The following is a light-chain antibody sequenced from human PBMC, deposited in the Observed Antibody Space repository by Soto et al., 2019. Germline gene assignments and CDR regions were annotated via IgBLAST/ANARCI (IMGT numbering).Light chain of an antibody. V-gene: IGKV1-5*03. J-gene: IGKJ1*01. CDR1: QSISSW. CDR2: KAS. Sequence: DIQMTQSPSTLSASVGDRVTITCRASQSISSWLAWYQQKPGKAPKLLIYKASSLESGVPSRFSGSGSGTEFTLTISSLQPDDFPTYYCQQYNSSPTFGQGTKGEIK. CDR3: QQYNSSPT.